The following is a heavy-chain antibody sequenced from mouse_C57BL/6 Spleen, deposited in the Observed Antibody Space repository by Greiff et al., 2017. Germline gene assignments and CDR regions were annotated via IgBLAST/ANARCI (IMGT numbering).Heavy chain of an antibody. D-gene: IGHD1-1*01. V-gene: IGHV1-9*01. Sequence: VQLQQSGAELMKPGASVKLSCKATGYTFTGYWIEWVKQRPGHGLEWIGEILPGSGSTNYNEKFKGKATFTADTSSNTAYMQLSSLTTEDSAIYYCARVPNYYGSSYGYFDVWGTGTTVTVSS. CDR2: ILPGSGST. CDR3: ARVPNYYGSSYGYFDV. J-gene: IGHJ1*03. CDR1: GYTFTGYW.